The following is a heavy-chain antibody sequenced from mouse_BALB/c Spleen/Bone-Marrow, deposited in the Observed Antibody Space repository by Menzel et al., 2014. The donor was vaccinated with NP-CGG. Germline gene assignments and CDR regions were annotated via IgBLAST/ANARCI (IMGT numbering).Heavy chain of an antibody. J-gene: IGHJ3*01. CDR3: ANYYYGSSLFAF. D-gene: IGHD1-1*01. CDR2: IDPANGNT. CDR1: GFNIKDTY. Sequence: VKLQQYGAELVKPGASVKLSCTASGFNIKDTYMHWVKQRPEQGLEWIGRIDPANGNTKYDPKFQGKATITADTSSNTAYLQLSSLTSEDTAVYYCANYYYGSSLFAFCGQGTLLPVS. V-gene: IGHV14-3*02.